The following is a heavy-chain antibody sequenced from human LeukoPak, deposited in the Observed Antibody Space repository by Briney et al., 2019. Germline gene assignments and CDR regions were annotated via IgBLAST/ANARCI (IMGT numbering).Heavy chain of an antibody. J-gene: IGHJ3*02. Sequence: GASVKVSCKASGYTFTGYYMHWVRQAPGQGLEWMGWINPNSGGTNYAQKFQGRVTMTRDTSISTAYMELSRLRSDDTAVYYCAREAPVAAGSDAFDIWGQRTMVTVSS. D-gene: IGHD6-19*01. CDR3: AREAPVAAGSDAFDI. V-gene: IGHV1-2*02. CDR2: INPNSGGT. CDR1: GYTFTGYY.